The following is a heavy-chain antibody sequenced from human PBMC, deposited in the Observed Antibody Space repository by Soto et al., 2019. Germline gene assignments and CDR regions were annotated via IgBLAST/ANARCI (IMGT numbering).Heavy chain of an antibody. CDR3: AREPSGYSPAPSSTLDAFDI. J-gene: IGHJ3*02. Sequence: QVQLVQSGAEVKKPGSSVKVSCKASGGTFSSYAISWVRQAPGQGLEWMGGIIPIFGTANYAQKFQGRVTITADESTSTAYMELSSPRSEDTAVYYCAREPSGYSPAPSSTLDAFDIWGQGTMVTVSS. CDR1: GGTFSSYA. D-gene: IGHD2-21*01. V-gene: IGHV1-69*01. CDR2: IIPIFGTA.